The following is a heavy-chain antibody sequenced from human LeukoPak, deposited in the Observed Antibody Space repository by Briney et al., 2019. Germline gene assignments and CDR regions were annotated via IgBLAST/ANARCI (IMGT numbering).Heavy chain of an antibody. D-gene: IGHD1-1*01. V-gene: IGHV4-59*01. CDR3: ARHRNDEDAFDI. CDR1: GGSISSYY. CDR2: IYYSGST. Sequence: SETLSLTCTVSGGSISSYYWSWIRQPPGKGLEWIGYIYYSGSTNYNPSLKSRVTISVDTSKNQFSLKLSSVTAADTAVYYCARHRNDEDAFDIWGQGTMVTVPS. J-gene: IGHJ3*02.